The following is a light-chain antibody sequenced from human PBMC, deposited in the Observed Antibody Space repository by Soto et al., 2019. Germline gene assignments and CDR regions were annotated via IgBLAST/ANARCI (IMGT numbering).Light chain of an antibody. Sequence: EIVLTQYPGTLSLSQWERATLSCRASQRVSSSYLAWYQQKHGQAPRLLIYGASSRATGRPVRFSGSVSGTHLALTISRLEPEDFAGYYCQQDGSSPLTFGGGNKVEIK. CDR2: GAS. J-gene: IGKJ4*01. CDR3: QQDGSSPLT. CDR1: QRVSSSY. V-gene: IGKV3-20*01.